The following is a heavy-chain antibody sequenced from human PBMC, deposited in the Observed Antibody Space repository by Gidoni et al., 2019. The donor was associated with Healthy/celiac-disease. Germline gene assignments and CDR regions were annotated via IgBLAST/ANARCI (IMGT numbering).Heavy chain of an antibody. V-gene: IGHV1-69*01. Sequence: QVQLVQSGAEVKKHGSSVKVSCKASGGTFSRYAISWVRQAPGQGLEWMGGIIPIFGTANYAQKFQGRVTITADESTSTAYMELSSLRSEDTAVYYCARRVVVAAQGTDYYYGMDVWGQGTTVTVSS. CDR3: ARRVVVAAQGTDYYYGMDV. CDR1: GGTFSRYA. D-gene: IGHD2-15*01. CDR2: IIPIFGTA. J-gene: IGHJ6*02.